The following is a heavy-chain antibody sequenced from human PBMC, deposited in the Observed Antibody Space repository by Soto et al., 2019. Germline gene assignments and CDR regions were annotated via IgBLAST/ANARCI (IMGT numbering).Heavy chain of an antibody. CDR1: GFSLSTSGVG. D-gene: IGHD3-3*01. CDR3: AHSFTIFGVVPTYYFDY. V-gene: IGHV2-5*02. J-gene: IGHJ4*02. CDR2: IYWDDDK. Sequence: SGPTLVNPTQTLTLTCTFSGFSLSTSGVGVGWIRQPPGKALEWLALIYWDDDKRYSPSLKSRLTITKDTSKNQVVLTMTNMDPVDTATYYCAHSFTIFGVVPTYYFDYWGQGTLVTVSS.